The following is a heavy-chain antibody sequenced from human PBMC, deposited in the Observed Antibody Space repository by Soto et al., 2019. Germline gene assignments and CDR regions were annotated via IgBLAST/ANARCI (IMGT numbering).Heavy chain of an antibody. Sequence: PGGSLRLSCAVSGFTFSGYWMSWVRQAPGKGLEWVANINPDGSEKYYVDSVKGRFTISRDNAKKSLYLQMNCVRAEDTAVYYCARDDYGGNSYYYNGMDVWGQGTTVTVSS. CDR2: INPDGSEK. D-gene: IGHD4-17*01. CDR1: GFTFSGYW. CDR3: ARDDYGGNSYYYNGMDV. V-gene: IGHV3-7*03. J-gene: IGHJ6*02.